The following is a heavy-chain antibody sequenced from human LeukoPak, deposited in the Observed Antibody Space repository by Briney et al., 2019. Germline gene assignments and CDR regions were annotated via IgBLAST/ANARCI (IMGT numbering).Heavy chain of an antibody. CDR3: ARDPSYKGDAFDI. Sequence: GGSLRLSCAASGFTFSSYEMNWVRQAPGKGLEWVSYISSSGSTIYCADSVKGRFTISRDNAKNSLYLQMNSLRAEDTAVYYCARDPSYKGDAFDIWGQGTMVTVSS. J-gene: IGHJ3*02. D-gene: IGHD5-24*01. V-gene: IGHV3-48*03. CDR2: ISSSGSTI. CDR1: GFTFSSYE.